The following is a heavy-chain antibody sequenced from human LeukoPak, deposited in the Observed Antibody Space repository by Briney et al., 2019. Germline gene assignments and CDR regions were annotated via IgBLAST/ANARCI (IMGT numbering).Heavy chain of an antibody. CDR1: GFTFDDYA. CDR2: IKQDGSEK. J-gene: IGHJ4*02. V-gene: IGHV3-7*03. CDR3: ARDNPPDY. Sequence: PGGSLRLSCAASGFTFDDYAMHWVRQAPGKGLEWVANIKQDGSEKSYVESVRGRFTISRDNAKNSLYLQLNSLRAEDTALYYCARDNPPDYWGQGTLVTVSS.